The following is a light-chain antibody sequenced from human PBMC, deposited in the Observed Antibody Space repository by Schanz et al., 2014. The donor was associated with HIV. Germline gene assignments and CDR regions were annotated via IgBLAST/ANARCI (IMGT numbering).Light chain of an antibody. CDR2: NTY. CDR3: GTWDDSLKGPV. Sequence: QSVLTQPPSASGTPGQRVTISCSGSTSSIKTNTVNWLQQLPGTAPKLLIYNTYHRPSGVPDRFSGSESGTSASLAISGLQSEDEADYYCGTWDDSLKGPVFGGGTKLTVL. J-gene: IGLJ3*02. CDR1: TSSIKTNT. V-gene: IGLV1-44*01.